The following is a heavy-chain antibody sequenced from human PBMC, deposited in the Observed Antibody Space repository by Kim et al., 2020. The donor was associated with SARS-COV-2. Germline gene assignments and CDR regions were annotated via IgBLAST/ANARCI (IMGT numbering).Heavy chain of an antibody. V-gene: IGHV4-4*02. D-gene: IGHD6-25*01. CDR3: ARGVSSAWTLRDWFDP. CDR1: GASISSSSW. J-gene: IGHJ5*02. Sequence: SETLSLTCAVSGASISSSSWWAWVRQTPGKGLEWIGEINHSGTTDYNPSLKSRVTISIDKTKNQFSLKLPSVTAADTAVYFCARGVSSAWTLRDWFDPWG. CDR2: INHSGTT.